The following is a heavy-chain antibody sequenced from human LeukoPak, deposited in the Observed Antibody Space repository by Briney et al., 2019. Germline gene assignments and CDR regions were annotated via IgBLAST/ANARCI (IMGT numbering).Heavy chain of an antibody. CDR3: AALYQWLDYNWFDP. J-gene: IGHJ5*02. Sequence: ASVKVSCKASGYTFTGYYMHWVRQAPGQGLEWMGWINPNSGGTNYAQKFQGRVTMTRDTSISTAYMELSRLRSDDTAVYYCAALYQWLDYNWFDPWGQGTLVTVSS. CDR1: GYTFTGYY. CDR2: INPNSGGT. V-gene: IGHV1-2*02. D-gene: IGHD6-19*01.